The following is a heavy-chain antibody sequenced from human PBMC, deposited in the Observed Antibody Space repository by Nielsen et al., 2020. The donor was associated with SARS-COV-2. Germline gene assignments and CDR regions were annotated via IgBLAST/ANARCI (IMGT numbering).Heavy chain of an antibody. CDR1: GGSISGSNW. J-gene: IGHJ4*02. CDR2: SYHSGST. V-gene: IGHV4-4*02. Sequence: SETLSLTCGVSGGSISGSNWWSWVRQSPGKGLEWIGGSYHSGSTSYNPSLKSRVTILVDKSNNQFSLNLNSVTAADAGVYYCASLSISARRAFDFWGQGTLVTVS. D-gene: IGHD6-6*01. CDR3: ASLSISARRAFDF.